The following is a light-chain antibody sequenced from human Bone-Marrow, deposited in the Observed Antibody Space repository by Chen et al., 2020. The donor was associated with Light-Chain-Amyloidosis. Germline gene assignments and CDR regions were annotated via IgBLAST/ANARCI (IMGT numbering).Light chain of an antibody. CDR2: RDT. CDR3: QSADSSGTYEVI. CDR1: DLPTKY. V-gene: IGLV3-25*03. Sequence: SYELTQPPSVSVSPGQTARITCSGDDLPTKYAYWYQQQPGQAPVLVIHRDTERPSGISERFSGSSSGTTATLTISGVQAEGEADYHCQSADSSGTYEVIFDGGTKLTVL. J-gene: IGLJ2*01.